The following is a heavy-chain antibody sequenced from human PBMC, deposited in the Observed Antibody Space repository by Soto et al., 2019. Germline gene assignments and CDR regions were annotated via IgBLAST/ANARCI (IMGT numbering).Heavy chain of an antibody. CDR3: ARIGTVLTPDDS. CDR2: ISSEGSTI. V-gene: IGHV3-48*03. J-gene: IGHJ4*02. D-gene: IGHD2-21*02. Sequence: LRLSCVGSGFTFSTYEMQWVRQAPGKGLEWVSYISSEGSTIFYGESVKGRFIVSRDNDRSSLYLQMNSLRVEDSGVYYCARIGTVLTPDDSWGQGTLVTVSS. CDR1: GFTFSTYE.